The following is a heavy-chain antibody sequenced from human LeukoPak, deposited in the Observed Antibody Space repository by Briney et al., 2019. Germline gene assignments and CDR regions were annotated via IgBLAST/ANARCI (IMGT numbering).Heavy chain of an antibody. J-gene: IGHJ4*02. CDR3: AKDSVTMVRGVNDR. V-gene: IGHV3-23*01. D-gene: IGHD3-10*01. CDR2: ISASGGTT. Sequence: GGSVRLSCAASGFTFSTYDMNWVRQAPGKGLEWVSAISASGGTTNYADSVKGRFTISRDNSKNILYLQMNSLRAEYTAIYYCAKDSVTMVRGVNDRWGQGTLVTVSS. CDR1: GFTFSTYD.